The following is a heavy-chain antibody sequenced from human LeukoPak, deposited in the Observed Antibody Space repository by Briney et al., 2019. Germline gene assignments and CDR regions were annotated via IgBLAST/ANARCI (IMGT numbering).Heavy chain of an antibody. CDR2: ISGDGTIK. Sequence: GGSLRLSCEPSGFPFSSYWMLWVRQAPGKGLVWVARISGDGTIKTYADFVRGRFTISRDNTKNILYLQMNSLRVEDTAIYFCSRSQFDYWGQGVLVTVSS. V-gene: IGHV3-74*03. CDR1: GFPFSSYW. J-gene: IGHJ4*02. CDR3: SRSQFDY.